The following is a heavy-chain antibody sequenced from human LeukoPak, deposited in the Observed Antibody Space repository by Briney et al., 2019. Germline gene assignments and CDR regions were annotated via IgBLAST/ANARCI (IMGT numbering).Heavy chain of an antibody. CDR1: GFTFSSYG. D-gene: IGHD6-13*01. V-gene: IGHV3-30*18. J-gene: IGHJ6*02. CDR2: ISYDGSNK. Sequence: PGGSLRLSCAASGFTFSSYGRNWVRQAPGKGLEWVAVISYDGSNKYYADSVKGRFTISRENSKNTLYMQMNRLRAEDTAVYYRAKDSSLGSSSWYGGYYGMDVWGQGTTVTVSS. CDR3: AKDSSLGSSSWYGGYYGMDV.